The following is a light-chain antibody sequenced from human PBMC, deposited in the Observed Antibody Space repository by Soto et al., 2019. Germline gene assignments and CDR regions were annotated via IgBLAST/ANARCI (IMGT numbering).Light chain of an antibody. J-gene: IGLJ1*01. CDR1: TSDVGGYNY. CDR3: SSYTSSTTPYV. V-gene: IGLV2-14*01. Sequence: QSALTQPASVSGSPGQSITISWTGTTSDVGGYNYVSWFQQHPGKAPKLIIYDVSDRPSGVSNRFSGSKSGNTASLTISGLQAEDEADYFCSSYTSSTTPYVFGTGTNVTVL. CDR2: DVS.